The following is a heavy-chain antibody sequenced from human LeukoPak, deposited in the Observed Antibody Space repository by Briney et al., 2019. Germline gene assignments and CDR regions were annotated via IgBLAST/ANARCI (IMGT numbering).Heavy chain of an antibody. CDR3: AKDIVVVVAATCRFDY. J-gene: IGHJ4*02. CDR2: ISGSGGST. CDR1: GFTVSSNY. V-gene: IGHV3-23*01. D-gene: IGHD2-15*01. Sequence: GGSLRLSCAASGFTVSSNYMSWVRQAPGKGLEWVSVISGSGGSTYYADSVKGRFTISRDNSKNTLYLQMNSLRVEDTAVYYCAKDIVVVVAATCRFDYWGQGTLVTVSS.